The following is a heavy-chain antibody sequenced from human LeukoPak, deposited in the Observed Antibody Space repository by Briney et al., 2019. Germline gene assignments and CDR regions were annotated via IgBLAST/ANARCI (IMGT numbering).Heavy chain of an antibody. D-gene: IGHD6-13*01. V-gene: IGHV3-21*01. CDR2: ISSSSSYI. CDR1: GFTFSSYS. CDR3: ARVGHRAAADHLVALDI. J-gene: IGHJ3*02. Sequence: GGSLRLSCAASGFTFSSYSMNWVRQAPGKGLEWVSSISSSSSYIYYADSVKGRFTISRDNAKNSLYLQMNSLRAEDTAVYYCARVGHRAAADHLVALDIWGQGTMVTVSS.